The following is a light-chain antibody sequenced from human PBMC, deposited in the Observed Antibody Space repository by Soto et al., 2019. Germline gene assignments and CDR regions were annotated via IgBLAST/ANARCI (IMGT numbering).Light chain of an antibody. CDR2: EVS. J-gene: IGLJ2*01. CDR1: SSDVGTYNV. CDR3: CSYAGSTTYVI. V-gene: IGLV2-23*02. Sequence: QSALTQPASVSWSPGQSITISCTGTSSDVGTYNVVSWYQQHPGKAPKLMIYEVSKRPSGVSNRFSGSKSVNTASLPISGLQAEDEADYYCCSYAGSTTYVIFGGGTKLTVL.